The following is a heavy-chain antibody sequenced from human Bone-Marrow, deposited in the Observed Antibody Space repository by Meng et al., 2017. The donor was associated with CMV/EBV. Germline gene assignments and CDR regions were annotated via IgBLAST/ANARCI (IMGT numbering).Heavy chain of an antibody. Sequence: SETLSLTCAISGDSVSSNSAAWNWIRQSPSRGLEWLGRTYYRSKWYNDYAISVKSRITINPDTSKNQFSLQLNSVTPEDTAVYYCARDYYDSGGYYYNEGYYHGLDVWGQGTTVTVSS. CDR3: ARDYYDSGGYYYNEGYYHGLDV. D-gene: IGHD3-22*01. CDR1: GDSVSSNSAA. CDR2: TYYRSKWYN. V-gene: IGHV6-1*01. J-gene: IGHJ6*02.